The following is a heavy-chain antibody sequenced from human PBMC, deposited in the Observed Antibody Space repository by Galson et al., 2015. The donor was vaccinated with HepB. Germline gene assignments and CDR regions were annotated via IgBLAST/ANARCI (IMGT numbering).Heavy chain of an antibody. D-gene: IGHD3-10*01. CDR2: IRTETYGGTT. CDR3: TRDLGYDYGSGGDY. V-gene: IGHV3-49*04. CDR1: GFTFGDYA. Sequence: SLRLSCASSGFTFGDYAMNWVRQAPGKGLEWVAFIRTETYGGTTEYAASVKGRFTILRDDSNSIAYLQMNSLKIADTAGYYCTRDLGYDYGSGGDYWGQGTLVTVSS. J-gene: IGHJ4*02.